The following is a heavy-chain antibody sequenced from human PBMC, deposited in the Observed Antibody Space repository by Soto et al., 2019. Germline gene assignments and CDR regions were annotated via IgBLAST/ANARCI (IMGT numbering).Heavy chain of an antibody. CDR2: ISGSASSI. CDR3: TRGRPGGWYFDL. D-gene: IGHD3-10*01. J-gene: IGHJ2*01. V-gene: IGHV3-48*03. Sequence: EVQLVESGGGLVQPGGSLRLSCAASGFNFRSYEMNCVRQAPGKGLEWVSYISGSASSIYYADSVKGRFTISRDNAKNSLYLQMNSLRAEDTAVYYCTRGRPGGWYFDLWGRGTLVTVSS. CDR1: GFNFRSYE.